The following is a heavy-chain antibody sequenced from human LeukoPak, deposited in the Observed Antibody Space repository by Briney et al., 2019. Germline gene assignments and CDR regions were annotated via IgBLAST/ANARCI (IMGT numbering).Heavy chain of an antibody. D-gene: IGHD6-19*01. Sequence: SETLSLTCAVYGGSFSGYYWSWIRQPPGKGLEWIGEINHSGSTNYNPSLKSRVTVSVDTSKNQFSLKLSSVTAADTAVYYCARYSSGVDYWGQGTLVTVSS. CDR2: INHSGST. CDR3: ARYSSGVDY. V-gene: IGHV4-34*01. CDR1: GGSFSGYY. J-gene: IGHJ4*02.